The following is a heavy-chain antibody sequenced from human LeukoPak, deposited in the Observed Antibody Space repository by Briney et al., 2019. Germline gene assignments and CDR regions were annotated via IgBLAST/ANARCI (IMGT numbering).Heavy chain of an antibody. J-gene: IGHJ4*02. D-gene: IGHD3-10*02. CDR3: AKESDTMFFDY. Sequence: GGSLRLSCATSGFNFDRYTIHWVRQAPGKGLEWVSLAGWAGGTTFYSDSVRGRFTISRDSGRKSVYLQMNSLTTDDTAFYFCAKESDTMFFDYWGQGALVTVSS. V-gene: IGHV3-43*01. CDR1: GFNFDRYT. CDR2: AGWAGGTT.